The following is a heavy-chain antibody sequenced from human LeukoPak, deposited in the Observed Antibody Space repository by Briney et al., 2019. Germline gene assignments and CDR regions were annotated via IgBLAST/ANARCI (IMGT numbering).Heavy chain of an antibody. V-gene: IGHV4-59*01. D-gene: IGHD2-2*01. CDR3: ARSYQLLSTYGKTSDP. J-gene: IGHJ5*02. CDR1: GGSISSYY. Sequence: SETLSLTCTVSGGSISSYYWSWIRQPPGKGLEWIGYIYYSGSTNYNPSLKSRVTISVDTSKNQFSLKLSSVTAADTAVYYCARSYQLLSTYGKTSDPWGQGTLVNVSS. CDR2: IYYSGST.